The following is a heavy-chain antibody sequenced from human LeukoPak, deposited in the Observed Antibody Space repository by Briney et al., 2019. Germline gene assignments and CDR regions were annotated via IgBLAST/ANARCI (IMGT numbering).Heavy chain of an antibody. CDR3: AAYCSGGSCHGVFDY. Sequence: SVKVCCKASGGTFSSYAISWVRQAPGQGLEWMGGIIPIFGTASYAQKIEGRVTITADESTSTAYMELSSLRSEDTAVYYCAAYCSGGSCHGVFDYWGQGTLVTVSS. J-gene: IGHJ4*02. CDR2: IIPIFGTA. CDR1: GGTFSSYA. V-gene: IGHV1-69*01. D-gene: IGHD2-15*01.